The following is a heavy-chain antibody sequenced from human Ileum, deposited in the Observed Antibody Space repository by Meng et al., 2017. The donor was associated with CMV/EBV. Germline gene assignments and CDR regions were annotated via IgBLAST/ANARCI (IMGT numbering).Heavy chain of an antibody. CDR3: PRDGYYPSRGFDY. CDR1: GYTFTDQG. CDR2: ISGYNSNT. J-gene: IGHJ4*01. D-gene: IGHD2-2*03. V-gene: IGHV1-18*01. Sequence: VQLVHSGAEVKKPGASVKLFCKASGYTFTDQGIPWVRQPPGHGLEWMGWISGYNSNTKYAQTVQRRVTLTNDTSITTVYMELTNLRYGDTAVYYCPRDGYYPSRGFDYWGLGTLVTVSS.